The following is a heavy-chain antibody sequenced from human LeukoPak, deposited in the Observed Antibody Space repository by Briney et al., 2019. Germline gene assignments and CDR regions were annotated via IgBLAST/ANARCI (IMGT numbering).Heavy chain of an antibody. CDR3: ARGGLAHRGSSPFDY. CDR1: GGSISSYY. CDR2: IYYSGST. J-gene: IGHJ4*02. V-gene: IGHV4-59*01. D-gene: IGHD2-2*01. Sequence: PSETLSLTCTVSGGSISSYYWSWIRQPPGKGLEWIGYIYYSGSTNYNPSLKSRVTISVDTSKNQFSLKLSSVTAADTAVYYCARGGLAHRGSSPFDYWGQGTLVTVSS.